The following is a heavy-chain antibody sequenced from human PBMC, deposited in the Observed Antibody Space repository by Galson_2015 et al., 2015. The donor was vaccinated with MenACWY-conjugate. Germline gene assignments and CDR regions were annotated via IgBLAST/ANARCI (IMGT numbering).Heavy chain of an antibody. CDR2: INGGNGDT. CDR1: GYTFTNYA. D-gene: IGHD4-11*01. Sequence: SVKVSCKAYGYTFTNYAIHWARQAPGQRLEWMAWINGGNGDTKCSQKFQGRVTITRDTSASTTYMDLSSLTSEDTAVYYCARRGGNDYSAFDIWGQGTMVTVSS. CDR3: ARRGGNDYSAFDI. V-gene: IGHV1-3*01. J-gene: IGHJ3*02.